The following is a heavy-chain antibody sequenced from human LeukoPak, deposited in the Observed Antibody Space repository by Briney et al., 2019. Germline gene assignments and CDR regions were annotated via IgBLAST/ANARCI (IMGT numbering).Heavy chain of an antibody. D-gene: IGHD3-22*01. CDR2: IKSKTDGGTT. Sequence: GGSLRLSCAASGFTFSNAWMSWVRQAPGKGLEWVDRIKSKTDGGTTDYAAPVKGRFTISRDDSKNTLYLQMNSLKTEDTAVYYCTTDPPTHYDSSGYYYPLGAWGQGTLVTVSS. CDR3: TTDPPTHYDSSGYYYPLGA. V-gene: IGHV3-15*01. CDR1: GFTFSNAW. J-gene: IGHJ5*02.